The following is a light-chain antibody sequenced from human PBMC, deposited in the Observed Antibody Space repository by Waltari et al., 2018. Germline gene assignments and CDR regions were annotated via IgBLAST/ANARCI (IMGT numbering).Light chain of an antibody. CDR3: MQHTQSPWT. CDR2: KIS. Sequence: VMTHSLPSYPVSLGQPASIPCRSSQSLVQSDGNTYLSWLHQRPGQPPRLLIYKISNRSSGVPDRFSGSGAGTDFTLKISRVEAEDVGVYYCMQHTQSPWTFGQGTRVEIK. CDR1: QSLVQSDGNTY. J-gene: IGKJ1*01. V-gene: IGKV2-24*01.